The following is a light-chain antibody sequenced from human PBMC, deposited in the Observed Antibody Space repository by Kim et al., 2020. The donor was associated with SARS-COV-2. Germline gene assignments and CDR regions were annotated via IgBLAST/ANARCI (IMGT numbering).Light chain of an antibody. CDR3: KQYETYWT. V-gene: IGKV1-5*03. CDR2: QAS. J-gene: IGKJ1*01. Sequence: DIQMTQSPSTLSAFVGNRVTITCRASQSVDSWLARYQQKPGKAPKLLIYQASKLASGVPSRFSGSGSGTDFTLTISNLQPDDSAIYYCKQYETYWTFGPGTKVDIK. CDR1: QSVDSW.